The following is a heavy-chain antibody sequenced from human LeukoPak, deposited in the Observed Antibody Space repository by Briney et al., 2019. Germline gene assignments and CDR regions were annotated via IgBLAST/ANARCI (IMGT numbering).Heavy chain of an antibody. CDR1: GGTFSSYA. V-gene: IGHV1-69*01. CDR3: ARGDSSGYDRGDYYYYYMDV. Sequence: GSSVTVSCKASGGTFSSYAISWVRQAPGQGLEWMGGIIPIFGTANYAQKFQGRVTITADESTSTAYMELSSLRSEDTAVYYCARGDSSGYDRGDYYYYYMDVWGKGTTVTISS. D-gene: IGHD3-22*01. J-gene: IGHJ6*03. CDR2: IIPIFGTA.